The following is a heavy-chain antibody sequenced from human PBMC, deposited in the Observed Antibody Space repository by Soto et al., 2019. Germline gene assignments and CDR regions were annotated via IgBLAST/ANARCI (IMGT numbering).Heavy chain of an antibody. CDR3: ARGPYSSSWGWFDP. J-gene: IGHJ5*02. V-gene: IGHV4-59*01. D-gene: IGHD6-13*01. Sequence: LSLTCTVSGGPISSYYWSWIRQPPGKGLEWIGYIYYSGSTNYNPSLKSRVTISVDTSKNQFSLKLSSVTAADTAVYYCARGPYSSSWGWFDPWGHGTLVTVSS. CDR2: IYYSGST. CDR1: GGPISSYY.